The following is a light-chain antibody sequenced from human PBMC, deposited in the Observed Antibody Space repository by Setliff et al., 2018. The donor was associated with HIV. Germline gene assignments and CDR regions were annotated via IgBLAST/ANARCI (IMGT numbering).Light chain of an antibody. Sequence: QSALTQPRSVSGSPGQSVTFSCTGSGRDVGAYNYVSWYQQHPGKAPKLIIFDVSRRPSGVPDRFSGSKSGDTASLTISGLQSEDEADYYCCSYAGTDTYIFGTGTKVTVL. CDR1: GRDVGAYNY. CDR3: CSYAGTDTYI. V-gene: IGLV2-11*01. J-gene: IGLJ1*01. CDR2: DVS.